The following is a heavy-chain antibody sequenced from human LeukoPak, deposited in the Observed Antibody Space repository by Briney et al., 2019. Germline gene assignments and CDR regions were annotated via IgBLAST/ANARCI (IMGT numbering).Heavy chain of an antibody. V-gene: IGHV1-2*02. D-gene: IGHD1-7*01. J-gene: IGHJ4*02. CDR1: GYTFNGYY. CDR3: ARSNWNYDLPGYYFDY. Sequence: ASVKVSCKASGYTFNGYYTHWVRQAPGQGLEWMGWLNPDSAGTNYAQRFQGRVTMTRDPSISTAYMELSRLKSDDTAVYYCARSNWNYDLPGYYFDYWGQGTLVTVSS. CDR2: LNPDSAGT.